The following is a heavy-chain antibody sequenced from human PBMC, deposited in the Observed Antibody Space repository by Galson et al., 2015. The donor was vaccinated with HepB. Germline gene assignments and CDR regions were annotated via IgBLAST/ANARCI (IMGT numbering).Heavy chain of an antibody. D-gene: IGHD3-10*01. J-gene: IGHJ3*02. Sequence: SVKVSCKASGGTSSSHAISWVRQAPGQGLEWMGGVIPVFGPAKNAQKFQGRVTITADKSTTTATMELSSLRSEDTAVYYCAREARGALGLAAFDIWGQGTMVTVYS. CDR3: AREARGALGLAAFDI. CDR2: VIPVFGPA. V-gene: IGHV1-69*06. CDR1: GGTSSSHA.